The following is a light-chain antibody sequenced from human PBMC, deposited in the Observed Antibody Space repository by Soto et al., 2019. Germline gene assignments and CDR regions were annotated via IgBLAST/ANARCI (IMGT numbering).Light chain of an antibody. V-gene: IGLV2-14*03. CDR1: SIDVVCYNY. J-gene: IGLJ1*01. CDR3: SSYTTSNTRQIV. Sequence: QSVLTQPASVSGSPGQSITISCPGTSIDVVCYNYVSWYQHHPGKAPKLIIYDVTNRPSGVSNPFSGSKSGNTASLTISGLQPEDEADYYCSSYTTSNTRQIVFGTG. CDR2: DVT.